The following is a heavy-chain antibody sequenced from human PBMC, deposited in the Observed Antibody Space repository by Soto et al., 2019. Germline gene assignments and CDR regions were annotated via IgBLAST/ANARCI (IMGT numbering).Heavy chain of an antibody. CDR1: GFTFSSYW. J-gene: IGHJ6*03. D-gene: IGHD2-2*01. CDR3: AREGPTSSTSCYMDV. Sequence: EVQLVESGGGLVQPGGSLRLSCAASGFTFSSYWMHWVRQTPGKGLVWVSRINSDGSSTSYADSVKGRFTISRDNAKNTLYLQMNSLRAEDTAVYYCAREGPTSSTSCYMDVWGKGTTVTVSS. CDR2: INSDGSST. V-gene: IGHV3-74*01.